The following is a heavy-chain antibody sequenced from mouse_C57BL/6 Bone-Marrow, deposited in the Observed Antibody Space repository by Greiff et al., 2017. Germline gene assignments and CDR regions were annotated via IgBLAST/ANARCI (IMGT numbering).Heavy chain of an antibody. CDR3: TRYYYGSSGSYFDY. CDR1: GFTFSSYA. CDR2: ISSGGDYI. D-gene: IGHD1-1*01. Sequence: EVQGVESGEGLVKPGGSLKLSCAASGFTFSSYAMSWVRQTPEKRLEWVAYISSGGDYIYYADTVKGRFTISRDNARNTLYLQMSSLKSEDTAMYYCTRYYYGSSGSYFDYWGQGTTLTVSS. V-gene: IGHV5-9-1*02. J-gene: IGHJ2*01.